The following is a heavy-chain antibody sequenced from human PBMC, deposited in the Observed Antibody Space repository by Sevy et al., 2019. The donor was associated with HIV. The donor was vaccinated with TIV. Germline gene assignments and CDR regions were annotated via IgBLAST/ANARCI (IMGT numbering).Heavy chain of an antibody. CDR2: IHSDDTT. V-gene: IGHV3-66*01. J-gene: IGHJ4*02. Sequence: GGSLRLSCAASGFTVNSNYMTWVRQAPGKGLEGVSVIHSDDTTYHADSVKDRFTISRDNFKNTLYLHMSSLRAEDTXXXXXXXXXXGYGYALNYWGQGTLVTVSS. CDR3: XXXXXGYGYALNY. D-gene: IGHD5-18*01. CDR1: GFTVNSNY.